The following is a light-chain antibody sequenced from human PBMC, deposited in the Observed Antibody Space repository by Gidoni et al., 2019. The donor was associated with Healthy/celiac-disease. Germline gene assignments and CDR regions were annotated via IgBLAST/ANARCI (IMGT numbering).Light chain of an antibody. CDR1: QSVSSY. CDR2: DAS. Sequence: EIVLTQSPATLSLSPGERATLSCRASQSVSSYLAWYQQKPGQAPRLLIYDASNRATGIPARFSGSGSGTDFTLTISSLEPEDFAVYYCQQRSNWPPRFGGXTKVEIK. V-gene: IGKV3-11*01. CDR3: QQRSNWPPR. J-gene: IGKJ4*01.